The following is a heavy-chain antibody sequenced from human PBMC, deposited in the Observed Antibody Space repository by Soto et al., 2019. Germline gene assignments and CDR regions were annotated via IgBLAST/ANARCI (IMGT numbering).Heavy chain of an antibody. CDR3: TKRATTVPTPGNYFDS. J-gene: IGHJ4*02. V-gene: IGHV3-23*01. D-gene: IGHD1-1*01. CDR2: LTRGGTS. CDR1: GFTFSDYS. Sequence: GGSLRLSCAASGFTFSDYSMSWARQTPERGLEWVSTLTRGGTSYYADSVQGRFTVSRDNSKNTVSLQMHSLRAEDTALYYCTKRATTVPTPGNYFDSWGQGTLVTVSS.